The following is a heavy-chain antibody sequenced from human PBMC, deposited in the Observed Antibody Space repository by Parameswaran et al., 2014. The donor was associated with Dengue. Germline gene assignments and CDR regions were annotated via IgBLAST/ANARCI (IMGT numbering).Heavy chain of an antibody. J-gene: IGHJ6*03. V-gene: IGHV1-69*01. Sequence: WVRQAPGQGLEWMGGIIPIFGTANYAQKFQGRVTITADESTSTAYMELSSLRSEDTAVYYCARGRITMVRGVGTTGYYYYMDVWGKGTTVTVSS. D-gene: IGHD3-10*01. CDR3: ARGRITMVRGVGTTGYYYYMDV. CDR2: IIPIFGTA.